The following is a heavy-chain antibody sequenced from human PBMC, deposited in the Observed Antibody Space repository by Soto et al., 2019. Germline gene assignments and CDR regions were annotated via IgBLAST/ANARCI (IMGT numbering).Heavy chain of an antibody. CDR3: ARCLHCSNGGRFDP. D-gene: IGHD2-8*01. V-gene: IGHV4-4*02. CDR2: MWPSGGT. CDR1: GVSIGSPNW. Sequence: PSDTLFLTCAVSGVSIGSPNWWTWVRQAPGKGLEWIGEMWPSGGTTYNPSLRNRVTISVDNSKNHLSLTLTSVTAADTAIYYCARCLHCSNGGRFDPWGQGALVNGSS. J-gene: IGHJ5*02.